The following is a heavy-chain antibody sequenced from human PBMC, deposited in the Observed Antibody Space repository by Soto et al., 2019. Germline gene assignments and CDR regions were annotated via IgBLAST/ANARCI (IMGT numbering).Heavy chain of an antibody. CDR2: IYYSGST. Sequence: SETLSLTCTVSGGSISSSSYYWGWIRQPPGKGLEWIGYIYYSGSTNYNPSLKSRVIISVDTSKNQFSLKLSSVTAADTAVYYCAREIAAAGTNYFDYWGQGTLVTVSS. J-gene: IGHJ4*02. V-gene: IGHV4-61*01. D-gene: IGHD6-13*01. CDR1: GGSISSSSYY. CDR3: AREIAAAGTNYFDY.